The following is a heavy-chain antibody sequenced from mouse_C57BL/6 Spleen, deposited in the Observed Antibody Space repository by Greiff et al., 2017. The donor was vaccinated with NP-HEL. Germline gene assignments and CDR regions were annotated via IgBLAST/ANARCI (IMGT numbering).Heavy chain of an antibody. V-gene: IGHV2-9-1*01. CDR1: GFSLTSYA. CDR3: ARNAYYYGSSPYWYFDV. J-gene: IGHJ1*03. Sequence: VKLQQSGPGLVAPSQSLSITCTVSGFSLTSYAISWVRQPPGKGLEWLGVIWTGGGTNYNSALKSRLSISKDNSKSQVFLKMNSLQTDDTARYYCARNAYYYGSSPYWYFDVWGTGTTVTVSS. CDR2: IWTGGGT. D-gene: IGHD1-1*01.